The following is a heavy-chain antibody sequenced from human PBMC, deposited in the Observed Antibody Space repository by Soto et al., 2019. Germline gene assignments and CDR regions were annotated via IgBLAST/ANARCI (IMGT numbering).Heavy chain of an antibody. CDR3: ARDQIAADGTLPLVY. J-gene: IGHJ4*02. CDR1: GFTFSRYA. Sequence: QVQLVESGGGVVQPGRSLRLSCAASGFTFSRYAMHWVRQAPGKGLEWVAVISYDGSNKYYADSVKGRFTISRDNSKNTLYLQMNSLRAKDTAVYYCARDQIAADGTLPLVYWGQGTLVTVSS. V-gene: IGHV3-30-3*01. CDR2: ISYDGSNK. D-gene: IGHD6-13*01.